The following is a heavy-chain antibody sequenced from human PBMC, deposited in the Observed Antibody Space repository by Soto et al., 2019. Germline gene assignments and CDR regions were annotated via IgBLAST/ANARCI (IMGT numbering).Heavy chain of an antibody. J-gene: IGHJ3*02. Sequence: SVKVSCKASGGTFSSYAISWVRQAPGQGLEWMGGIIPIFGTANYAQKFQGRVTITADESTSTAYMELSSLRSEDTAVYYCARLYSSGWYGAFDIWGQGTMVTVSS. CDR2: IIPIFGTA. D-gene: IGHD6-19*01. CDR3: ARLYSSGWYGAFDI. CDR1: GGTFSSYA. V-gene: IGHV1-69*13.